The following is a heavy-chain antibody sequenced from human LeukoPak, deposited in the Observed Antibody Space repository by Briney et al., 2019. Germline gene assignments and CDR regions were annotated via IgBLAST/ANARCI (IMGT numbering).Heavy chain of an antibody. CDR2: IYSAGNA. D-gene: IGHD1-7*01. CDR1: GLTVSSDY. Sequence: GGSLRLSCAPSGLTVSSDYMSWVRQAPGKGLEWVSVIYSAGNAYYADSVKGRFTISRDSSKNTLYLQMNSLRVEDTAVYYCAKDERNWNYNLASQTYDWGQGTLVTVSS. V-gene: IGHV3-53*01. CDR3: AKDERNWNYNLASQTYD. J-gene: IGHJ4*02.